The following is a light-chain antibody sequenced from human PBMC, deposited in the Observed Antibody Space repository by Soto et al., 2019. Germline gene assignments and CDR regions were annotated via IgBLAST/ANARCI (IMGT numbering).Light chain of an antibody. CDR3: QHYNSYSPT. CDR1: QSISSW. V-gene: IGKV1-5*01. J-gene: IGKJ1*01. Sequence: DIQMTQSPSTLSASVGDRVTITCRASQSISSWLAWYQQKPGKAPKFLIYDASSLESGVPSRFSGSGSGTEFTLTISSLQPDDFATYYCQHYNSYSPTFGQGTKVEIK. CDR2: DAS.